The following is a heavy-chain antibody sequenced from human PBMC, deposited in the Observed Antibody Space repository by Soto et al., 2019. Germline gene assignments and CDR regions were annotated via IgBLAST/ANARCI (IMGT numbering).Heavy chain of an antibody. D-gene: IGHD6-13*01. J-gene: IGHJ6*02. V-gene: IGHV1-69*13. CDR3: ARGRHSSSSYYYGMDV. CDR1: GGTFSRYA. CDR2: IIPIFGTA. Sequence: ASVKVSCKASGGTFSRYAISWVRQAPGQGLEWMGGIIPIFGTANYAQKFQGRVTITADESTSTAYMELSSLRSEDTAVYYCARGRHSSSSYYYGMDVWGQGTTVTVSS.